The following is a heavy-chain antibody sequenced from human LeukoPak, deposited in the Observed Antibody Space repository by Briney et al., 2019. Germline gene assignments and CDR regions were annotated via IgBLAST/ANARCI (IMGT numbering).Heavy chain of an antibody. CDR3: TTEGAVAGIFDY. CDR1: GFTFSDAC. Sequence: GGSLRLSCAASGFTFSDACMSWVRQAPGKGLEWVGRIKSKTDDETTDYAATVKGRFTISRDDSKNTLYLQMNSLKTEDTAVYYCTTEGAVAGIFDYWGQGTLVTVSS. J-gene: IGHJ4*02. CDR2: IKSKTDDETT. D-gene: IGHD6-19*01. V-gene: IGHV3-15*01.